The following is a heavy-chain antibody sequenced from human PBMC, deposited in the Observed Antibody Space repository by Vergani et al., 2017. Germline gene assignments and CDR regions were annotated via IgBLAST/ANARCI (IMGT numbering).Heavy chain of an antibody. V-gene: IGHV1-2*04. Sequence: QVQLVQSGAEVKKPGASVKVSCKASGYTFTGYYMHWVRQAPGQGLEWMGWINPNSGGTNYAQKFQGWVTMTRDTSISTAYMELSRLRSDDTAVYYCARGNYASGSSDLDYYYYYGMDVWGQGTTVTVSS. CDR3: ARGNYASGSSDLDYYYYYGMDV. D-gene: IGHD6-6*01. CDR2: INPNSGGT. J-gene: IGHJ6*02. CDR1: GYTFTGYY.